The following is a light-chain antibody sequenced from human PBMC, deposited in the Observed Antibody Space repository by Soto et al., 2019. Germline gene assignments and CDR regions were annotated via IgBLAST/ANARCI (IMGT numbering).Light chain of an antibody. CDR1: LPISNY. J-gene: IGKJ4*01. Sequence: DIQMTQSPASLSVSLGDRVTITWGASLPISNYLAWYQQKPGKIPNLLIYAASTLQAGVPSRFSGSGYGTDFNLTISSLQTEDVAAYYCQKYNSAPLTFGGGTKVDIK. CDR3: QKYNSAPLT. V-gene: IGKV1-27*01. CDR2: AAS.